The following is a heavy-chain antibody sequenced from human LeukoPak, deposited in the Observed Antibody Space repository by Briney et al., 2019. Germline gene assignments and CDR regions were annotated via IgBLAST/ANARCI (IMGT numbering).Heavy chain of an antibody. J-gene: IGHJ6*03. CDR2: INHSGST. CDR3: ARGVPAGYCSSTSCYARYYYYMDV. CDR1: GGSFSGYY. D-gene: IGHD2-2*01. Sequence: SETLSLTCAVYGGSFSGYYWSWIGQPPGKGLEWIGEINHSGSTNYNPSLKSRVTISVDTSKNQFSLKLSSVTAADTAVYYCARGVPAGYCSSTSCYARYYYYMDVWGKGTTVTVSS. V-gene: IGHV4-34*01.